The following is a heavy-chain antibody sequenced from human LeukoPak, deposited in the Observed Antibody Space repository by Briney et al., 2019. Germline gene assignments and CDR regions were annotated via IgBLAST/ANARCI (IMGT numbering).Heavy chain of an antibody. CDR3: AKGGWSLDY. Sequence: SETLSLTCSVSGGSLSSYYWSWIRQSPGKGLEWIGYIFYTGSTNYNPSLKSRVTISVDTSKNQFSLRLTSVTAADAAVYYCAKGGWSLDYWGQGTLVTVSS. CDR1: GGSLSSYY. J-gene: IGHJ4*02. V-gene: IGHV4-59*01. CDR2: IFYTGST. D-gene: IGHD3-3*01.